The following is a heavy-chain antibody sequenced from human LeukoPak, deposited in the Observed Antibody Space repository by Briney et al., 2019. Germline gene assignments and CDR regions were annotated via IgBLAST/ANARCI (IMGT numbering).Heavy chain of an antibody. V-gene: IGHV3-15*01. CDR2: IKSKTDGGTT. J-gene: IGHJ4*02. Sequence: GGSLRLSCAASGFTFSNAWMSWVRQAPGKGLEWVGRIKSKTDGGTTDYAAPVKGRFTISRDDSKNTLYLQMNSLKTEDTAVYYCTTGSGYDYDTWYYYDSSGQMSFDYWGQGTLVTVSS. D-gene: IGHD3-22*01. CDR3: TTGSGYDYDTWYYYDSSGQMSFDY. CDR1: GFTFSNAW.